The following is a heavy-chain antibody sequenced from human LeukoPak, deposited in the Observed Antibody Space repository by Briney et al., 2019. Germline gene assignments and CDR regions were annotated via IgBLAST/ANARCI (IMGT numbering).Heavy chain of an antibody. Sequence: ASVKVSCKASGYTFTSYGISWVRQAPGQGLEWVGWISAYNGNTNYAQKLQGRVTMTTDTSTSTAYMELRSLRSDDTAVYYCARDTSRNIAAAGSNFDYWGQGTLVTVSS. CDR1: GYTFTSYG. CDR2: ISAYNGNT. D-gene: IGHD6-13*01. J-gene: IGHJ4*02. V-gene: IGHV1-18*01. CDR3: ARDTSRNIAAAGSNFDY.